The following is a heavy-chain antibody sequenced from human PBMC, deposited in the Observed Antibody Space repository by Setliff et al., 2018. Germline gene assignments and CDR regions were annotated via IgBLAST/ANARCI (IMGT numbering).Heavy chain of an antibody. CDR2: VKEDVSEK. D-gene: IGHD2-8*01. J-gene: IGHJ4*02. Sequence: GGSLRLSCVGSGFIFRNYWMSWVRQAPGKGLEWVANVKEDVSEKFYLDSVKGRFTISRDNAKNSLYLQMNSLRAEDTAVYYCARVVRYYLDYWGQGTQVTVSS. CDR3: ARVVRYYLDY. V-gene: IGHV3-7*01. CDR1: GFIFRNYW.